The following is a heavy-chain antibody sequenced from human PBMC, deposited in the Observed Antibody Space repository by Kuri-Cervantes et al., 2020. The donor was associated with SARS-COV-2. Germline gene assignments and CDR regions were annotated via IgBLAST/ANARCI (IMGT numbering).Heavy chain of an antibody. CDR2: ISYDGSNK. CDR3: ARDLSWAAAGSLDY. D-gene: IGHD6-13*01. CDR1: GFTFSSYG. V-gene: IGHV3-30*03. J-gene: IGHJ4*02. Sequence: GGSLRLSCAASGFTFSSYGMHWVRQAPGKGLEWVAVISYDGSNKYYADSVKGRFTISRDNSKNTLYLQMNSLRAEDTAEYYCARDLSWAAAGSLDYWGQGTLVTVSS.